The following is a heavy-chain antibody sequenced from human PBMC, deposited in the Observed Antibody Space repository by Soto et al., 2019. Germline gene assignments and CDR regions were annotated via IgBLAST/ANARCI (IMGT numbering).Heavy chain of an antibody. D-gene: IGHD2-15*01. CDR1: GGSISSGGYY. CDR2: IYYSGST. CDR3: ARGVGWYADAFDI. Sequence: SETLSLTCTVSGGSISSGGYYWSWIRQHPGKGLEWIGYIYYSGSTYYNPSLKSRVTISVDTSKNQFSLKLSSVTAADTAVYYCARGVGWYADAFDIWGQGTMVTVSS. J-gene: IGHJ3*02. V-gene: IGHV4-31*03.